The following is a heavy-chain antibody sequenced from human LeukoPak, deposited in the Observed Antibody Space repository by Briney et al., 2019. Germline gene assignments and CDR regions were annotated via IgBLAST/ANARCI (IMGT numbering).Heavy chain of an antibody. CDR3: AREGVGISHYFDY. CDR1: GFTFSNYN. J-gene: IGHJ4*02. V-gene: IGHV3-21*01. CDR2: ISRSSSYI. D-gene: IGHD2-21*01. Sequence: GGSLRLSCAASGFTFSNYNMNWVRQAPGKGLEWVSSISRSSSYIYNADSVKGRFTISRDNAKNSLYLQTNSLRAEDTALYYCAREGVGISHYFDYWGQGTLVTVSS.